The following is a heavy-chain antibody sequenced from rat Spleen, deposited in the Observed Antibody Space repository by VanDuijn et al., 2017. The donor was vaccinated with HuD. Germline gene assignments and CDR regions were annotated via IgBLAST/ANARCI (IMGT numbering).Heavy chain of an antibody. CDR1: GFTFSNYD. J-gene: IGHJ2*01. CDR2: ISPSGGST. V-gene: IGHV5-25*01. Sequence: EVQLVESGGGLVQPGRSLKLSCAASGFTFSNYDMAWVRQAPTKGLEWVASISPSGGSTYYRDSVKGRFTVSRDNAKSTLYLQMDSLRSEDTATYYCARDTMMVPPGDYWGQGVMVTVSS. D-gene: IGHD1-12*03. CDR3: ARDTMMVPPGDY.